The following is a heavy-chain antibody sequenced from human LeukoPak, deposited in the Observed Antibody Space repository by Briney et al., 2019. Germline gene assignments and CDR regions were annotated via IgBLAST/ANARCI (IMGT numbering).Heavy chain of an antibody. CDR3: ARAQYYYGSGSSYRYYYYGMDV. CDR2: MNPNSGNT. CDR1: GCTFTSYD. Sequence: WASVKVSCKASGCTFTSYDINWVRQATGQGLEWMGWMNPNSGNTGYAQKFQGRVTMTRNTSISTAYMELSSLRSEDTAVYYCARAQYYYGSGSSYRYYYYGMDVWGQGTTVTVSS. V-gene: IGHV1-8*01. J-gene: IGHJ6*02. D-gene: IGHD3-10*01.